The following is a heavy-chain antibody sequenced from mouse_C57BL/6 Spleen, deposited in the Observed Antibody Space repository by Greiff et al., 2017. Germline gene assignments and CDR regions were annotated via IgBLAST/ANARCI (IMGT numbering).Heavy chain of an antibody. CDR3: ARSYGYFDY. V-gene: IGHV1-64*01. Sequence: QVHVKQSGAELVKPGASVKLSCKASGYTFTSYWMHWVKQRPGQGLEWIGMIHPNSGSTNYNEKFKSKATLTVDKSSSTAYMQLSSLTSEDSAVYYCARSYGYFDYWGQGTTLTVSS. J-gene: IGHJ2*01. D-gene: IGHD1-1*02. CDR2: IHPNSGST. CDR1: GYTFTSYW.